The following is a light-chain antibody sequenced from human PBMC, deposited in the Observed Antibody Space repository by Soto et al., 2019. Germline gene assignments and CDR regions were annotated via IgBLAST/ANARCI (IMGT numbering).Light chain of an antibody. Sequence: EIELTQSPGTLSLSPGERATLSCRASQSISSSHLVWYQQKPGQAPRLLIYGASSRAIGIPDRFSGSGSGTDFTLTISRLEPEDFALYYCQHYNNSPLTFGGGTKVEIK. CDR1: QSISSSH. V-gene: IGKV3-20*01. CDR2: GAS. CDR3: QHYNNSPLT. J-gene: IGKJ4*01.